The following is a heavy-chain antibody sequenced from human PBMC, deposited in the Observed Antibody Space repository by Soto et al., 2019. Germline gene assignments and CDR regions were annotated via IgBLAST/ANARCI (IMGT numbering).Heavy chain of an antibody. CDR2: VYYRGTT. V-gene: IGHV4-31*03. Sequence: SETLSLTCTVTGGSIRRRGYYWSWIRQRPGEGLEWIGFVYYRGTTDYNPSLRSRMTISADTSRNQFYLDVTSVTVADTAFYYCAASGGHEGDWFDPWGQGILVTVSS. CDR1: GGSIRRRGYY. CDR3: AASGGHEGDWFDP. D-gene: IGHD5-12*01. J-gene: IGHJ5*02.